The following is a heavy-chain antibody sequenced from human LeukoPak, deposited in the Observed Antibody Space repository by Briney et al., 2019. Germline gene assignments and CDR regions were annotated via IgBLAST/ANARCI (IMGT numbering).Heavy chain of an antibody. Sequence: GGSLRLSCAASGSTFSNAWMSWVRQAPGKGLEWVGRIKSKTDGGTTDYAAPVKGRFTISRDDSKNTLYLQMNSLKTEDTAVYYCTTESEYYDFWSGFTATGYYYYYMDVWGKGTTVTVSS. V-gene: IGHV3-15*01. D-gene: IGHD3-3*01. J-gene: IGHJ6*03. CDR2: IKSKTDGGTT. CDR3: TTESEYYDFWSGFTATGYYYYYMDV. CDR1: GSTFSNAW.